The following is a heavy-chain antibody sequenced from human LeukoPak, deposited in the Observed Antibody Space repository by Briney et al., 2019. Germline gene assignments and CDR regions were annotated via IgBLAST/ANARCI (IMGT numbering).Heavy chain of an antibody. D-gene: IGHD3-10*01. CDR3: ARLGSGSYFGVNWFDP. CDR1: GGSISSYY. J-gene: IGHJ5*02. Sequence: SETLSLTCTVSGGSISSYYWSWIRQPPGKGLERIGYIYYSGSTNYNPSLKSRVTISVDTSKNQFSLKLSSVTAADTAVYYCARLGSGSYFGVNWFDPWGQGTLVTVSS. V-gene: IGHV4-59*08. CDR2: IYYSGST.